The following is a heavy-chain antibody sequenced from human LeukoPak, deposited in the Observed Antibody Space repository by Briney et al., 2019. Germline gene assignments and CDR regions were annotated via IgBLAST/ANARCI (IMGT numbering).Heavy chain of an antibody. J-gene: IGHJ4*02. V-gene: IGHV1-46*01. CDR3: ARARGIAANDRVYDY. Sequence: ASVKVSCTASGYTFTGYYMHWVRQAPGQGLEWMGIINPSGGSTSYAQKFQGRVTMTRDTSTSTVYMELSSLRSEDTAVYYCARARGIAANDRVYDYWGQGTLVTVSS. CDR1: GYTFTGYY. D-gene: IGHD6-13*01. CDR2: INPSGGST.